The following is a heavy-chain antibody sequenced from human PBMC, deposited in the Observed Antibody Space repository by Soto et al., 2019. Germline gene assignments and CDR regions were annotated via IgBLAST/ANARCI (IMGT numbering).Heavy chain of an antibody. Sequence: QVQLVQSGAEVKKPGASVKVSCKASGYTFTDYAIHWVRQAPGQGLEWMGWINSGNGGTKYSQKFQGRVTIYSDTSASTAYMEVSSLSSEDTAFYFCARSTPENLTGYSIHTTAGFDVWGRGTLVKVSS. D-gene: IGHD3-9*01. CDR2: INSGNGGT. J-gene: IGHJ2*01. CDR1: GYTFTDYA. V-gene: IGHV1-3*01. CDR3: ARSTPENLTGYSIHTTAGFDV.